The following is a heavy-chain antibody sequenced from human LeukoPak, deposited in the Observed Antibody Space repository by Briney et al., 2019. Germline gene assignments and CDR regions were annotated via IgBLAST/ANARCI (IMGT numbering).Heavy chain of an antibody. J-gene: IGHJ4*02. Sequence: PGGSLRLSCAASGFTFGTYAMSWVRQAPGKGLEWVSTFTGGEGITHYADSVKGRFTISRDNSKNTLYLQMNSLRVEDTAVYYCAKDMGRGWCYFDYWGQGTLVTVSS. CDR3: AKDMGRGWCYFDY. CDR2: FTGGEGIT. V-gene: IGHV3-23*01. CDR1: GFTFGTYA. D-gene: IGHD6-19*01.